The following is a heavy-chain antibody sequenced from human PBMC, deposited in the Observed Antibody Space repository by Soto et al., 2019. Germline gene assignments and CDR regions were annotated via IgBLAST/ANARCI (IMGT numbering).Heavy chain of an antibody. CDR1: GYTFTGYY. CDR2: INPNSGGT. Sequence: ASVKVSCKASGYTFTGYYMHWVRQAPGQGLEWMGWINPNSGGTNYAQKFQGRVTMTRDTSISTAYMELSRLRSDDAAVYYCRTTKLRPARGYYYYGMDVWGQGTTVTVSS. V-gene: IGHV1-2*02. CDR3: RTTKLRPARGYYYYGMDV. D-gene: IGHD2-15*01. J-gene: IGHJ6*02.